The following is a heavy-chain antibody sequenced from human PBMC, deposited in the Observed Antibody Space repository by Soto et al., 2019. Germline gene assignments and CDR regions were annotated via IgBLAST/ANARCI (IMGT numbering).Heavy chain of an antibody. V-gene: IGHV3-48*01. CDR1: GFTFSSYS. CDR2: ISSSSSTI. Sequence: VGSLRLSCAASGFTFSSYSMNWVRQAPGKGLEWVSYISSSSSTIYYADSVKGRFTISRDNAKNSLYLQMNSLRAEDTAVYYCARDGGYCSGGSCYYYYYYMDVWGKGTTVTVSS. D-gene: IGHD2-15*01. J-gene: IGHJ6*03. CDR3: ARDGGYCSGGSCYYYYYYMDV.